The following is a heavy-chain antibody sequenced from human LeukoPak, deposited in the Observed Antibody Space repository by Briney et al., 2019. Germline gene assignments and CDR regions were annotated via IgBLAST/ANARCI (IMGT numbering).Heavy chain of an antibody. V-gene: IGHV3-74*01. CDR2: IKSGGSGT. CDR1: GFTFSSYW. CDR3: ARVGASVGALDY. Sequence: AGGSLRLSCTASGFTFSSYWMHWVRQAPGKGLVWVSRIKSGGSGTSYADSVKGRFTISRDNAKNTLYLQMNSLRAEDTAVYYCARVGASVGALDYWGQGTLVTVSS. D-gene: IGHD1-26*01. J-gene: IGHJ4*02.